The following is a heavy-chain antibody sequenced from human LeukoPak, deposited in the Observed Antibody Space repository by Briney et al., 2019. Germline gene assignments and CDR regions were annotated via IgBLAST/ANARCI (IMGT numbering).Heavy chain of an antibody. V-gene: IGHV4-34*01. D-gene: IGHD4-17*01. CDR2: INHSGST. CDR1: GGSFSGYY. J-gene: IGHJ4*02. CDR3: ARETTIEYFDY. Sequence: SETLSLTCAVYGGSFSGYYWSWIRQPPGKGLEWIGEINHSGSTNYNPSLKSRVTISVDTSKNQFSLKLSSVTAADTAVYYCARETTIEYFDYWGQGTLVTVSS.